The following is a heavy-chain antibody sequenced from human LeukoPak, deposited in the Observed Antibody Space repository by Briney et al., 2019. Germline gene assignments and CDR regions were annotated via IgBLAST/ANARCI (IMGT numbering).Heavy chain of an antibody. Sequence: GASVKVSCKASGYTFTSYYMHWVRQAPGQGLEWMGIINPSGGSTSYAQKFQGRVTMTRDTSTSTVYMELSSLRSEDTAVYFCASGSRRYYFDYWGQGTLVTVPS. CDR1: GYTFTSYY. CDR2: INPSGGST. V-gene: IGHV1-46*01. CDR3: ASGSRRYYFDY. J-gene: IGHJ4*02. D-gene: IGHD2-15*01.